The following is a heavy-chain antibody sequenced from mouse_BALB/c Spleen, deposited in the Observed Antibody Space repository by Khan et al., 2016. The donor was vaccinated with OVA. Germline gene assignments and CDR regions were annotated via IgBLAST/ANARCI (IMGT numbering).Heavy chain of an antibody. CDR2: ISSGGHYT. CDR1: GFTFSSYG. CDR3: ARTSTTAQEDYYAMDY. V-gene: IGHV5-6*01. Sequence: EVELVESGGDLVKPGGSLKFSCAASGFTFSSYGMSWFRQPPDKRLEWVATISSGGHYTYFLDSVRGRFTISRDNAKDTLYLQMSSLKSEDTDMYYCARTSTTAQEDYYAMDYWGQGTSVTVSS. D-gene: IGHD1-2*01. J-gene: IGHJ4*01.